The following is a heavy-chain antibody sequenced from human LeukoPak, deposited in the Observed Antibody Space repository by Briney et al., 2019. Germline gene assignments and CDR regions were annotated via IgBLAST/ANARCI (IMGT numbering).Heavy chain of an antibody. Sequence: ASVKVSCKASGYTFTGYYMHWVRQAPGQGLEWMGRINPNSGGTNYAQKFQGRVTMTRDTSISTAYMELSRLRSDDTAVYYCARDHLGTHRSIAAPPGYWGQGTLVTVSS. V-gene: IGHV1-2*06. CDR3: ARDHLGTHRSIAAPPGY. CDR2: INPNSGGT. CDR1: GYTFTGYY. D-gene: IGHD6-6*01. J-gene: IGHJ4*02.